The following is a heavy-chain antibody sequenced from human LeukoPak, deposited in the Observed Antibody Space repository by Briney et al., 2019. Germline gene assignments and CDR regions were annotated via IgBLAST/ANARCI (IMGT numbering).Heavy chain of an antibody. CDR2: IIPVFGTA. D-gene: IGHD1-7*01. V-gene: IGHV1-69*01. J-gene: IGHJ4*02. Sequence: SVKVSCKASGRTVSSHAISWVRQAPGQGLEWVGGIIPVFGTANYAQKFQGRVTITADDSTGTVYMGLSSLRSEDTAVYYCARDGLAITGTTGYFDFWGQGTLVTVSS. CDR1: GRTVSSHA. CDR3: ARDGLAITGTTGYFDF.